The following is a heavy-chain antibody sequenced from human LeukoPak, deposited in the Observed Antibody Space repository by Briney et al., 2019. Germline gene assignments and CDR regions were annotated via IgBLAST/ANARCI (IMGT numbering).Heavy chain of an antibody. D-gene: IGHD4-23*01. CDR2: ISWDGGIT. J-gene: IGHJ4*02. CDR1: GFTFDDYS. Sequence: PGGTLRLSCAASGFTFDDYSMHWVRQGPGKGLEWVSLISWDGGITYYADSVNGRFTISRDNSKNSLYLQMNSLRTEDTALYYCAKDSETLRMYGGHFDYWGQGTLVTVSS. V-gene: IGHV3-43*01. CDR3: AKDSETLRMYGGHFDY.